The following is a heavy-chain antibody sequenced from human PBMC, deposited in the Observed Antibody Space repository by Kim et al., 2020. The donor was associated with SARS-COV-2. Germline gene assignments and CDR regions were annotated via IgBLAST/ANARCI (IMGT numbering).Heavy chain of an antibody. D-gene: IGHD3-10*01. J-gene: IGHJ5*02. V-gene: IGHV3-43*01. CDR3: AKVGVLLWFRDPNWFDP. Sequence: VKGRFTISKDNSKNSLYLQMNSLRTEDTALYYCAKVGVLLWFRDPNWFDPWGQGTLVTVSS.